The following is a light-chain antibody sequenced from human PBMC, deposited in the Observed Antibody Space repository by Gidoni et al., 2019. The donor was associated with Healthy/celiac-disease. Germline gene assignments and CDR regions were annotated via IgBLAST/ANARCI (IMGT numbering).Light chain of an antibody. Sequence: QSVLTPPPSVSAAPGQKVTISCSGFSSNLGMNYVSWYQPLPGTAPKRRIYDNNKRPSGIPDRFSGSKSGTSATRGITGLQTGDEADYYCGTWDSSLSAVVFGGGTKLTVL. CDR2: DNN. CDR1: SSNLGMNY. J-gene: IGLJ2*01. V-gene: IGLV1-51*01. CDR3: GTWDSSLSAVV.